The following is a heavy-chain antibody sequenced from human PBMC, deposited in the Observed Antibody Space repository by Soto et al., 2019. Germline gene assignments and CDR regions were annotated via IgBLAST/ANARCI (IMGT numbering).Heavy chain of an antibody. V-gene: IGHV3-74*01. Sequence: GGSLRLSCAASGFTFSSYWMHWVHQAPGKGLVWVSRINSDGSSTSYADSVKGRFTISRDNAKNTLYLQMNSLRAEDTAVYYCARDYYYYYMDVWGKGTTVTVSS. CDR1: GFTFSSYW. CDR3: ARDYYYYYMDV. CDR2: INSDGSST. J-gene: IGHJ6*03.